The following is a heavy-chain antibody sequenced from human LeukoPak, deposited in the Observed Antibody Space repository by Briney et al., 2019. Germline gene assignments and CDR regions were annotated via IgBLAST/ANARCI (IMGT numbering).Heavy chain of an antibody. V-gene: IGHV4-34*01. J-gene: IGHJ4*02. CDR2: INHSGST. D-gene: IGHD3-10*01. CDR3: ARGNPLITMVRGVPPYYFDY. CDR1: GGSFSGYY. Sequence: PSETRSLTCAVYGGSFSGYYWSWIRQPPGKGLEWIGEINHSGSTNYNPSLKSRVTISVDTSKNQFSLKLSSVTAADTAVYYCARGNPLITMVRGVPPYYFDYWGQGTLVTVSS.